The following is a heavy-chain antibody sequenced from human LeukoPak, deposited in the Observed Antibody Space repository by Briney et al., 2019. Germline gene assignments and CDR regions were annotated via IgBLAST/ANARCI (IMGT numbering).Heavy chain of an antibody. J-gene: IGHJ5*02. D-gene: IGHD3-22*01. CDR3: ARGPMIVEELTFDP. V-gene: IGHV1-18*03. Sequence: ASVKVSCKASGYTFTNYGLSWVRQAPGQGLEWMGWISGYNGNTKYVQKLQGRVTMTRDTSTTTAYMELRSLRSEDMAVYYCARGPMIVEELTFDPWGQGTLVTVSS. CDR1: GYTFTNYG. CDR2: ISGYNGNT.